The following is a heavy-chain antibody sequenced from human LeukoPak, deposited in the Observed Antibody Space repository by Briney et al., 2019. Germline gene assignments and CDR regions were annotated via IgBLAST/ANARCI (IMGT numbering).Heavy chain of an antibody. Sequence: PSETLSLTCTVSGGSISNYWWSWIRQLPGKGLEWIGYVFDSGGTNYNPSLKSRVTISVDTSKKQFSLKLSSVTAADTAVYYCARGYSSSWNYFDYWGQGTLVTVSS. CDR3: ARGYSSSWNYFDY. V-gene: IGHV4-59*01. J-gene: IGHJ4*02. CDR1: GGSISNYW. D-gene: IGHD6-13*01. CDR2: VFDSGGT.